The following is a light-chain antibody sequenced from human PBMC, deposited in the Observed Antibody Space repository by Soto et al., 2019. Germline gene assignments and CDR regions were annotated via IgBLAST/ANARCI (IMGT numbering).Light chain of an antibody. CDR2: SNN. CDR3: AAWDDSLNGYV. CDR1: SSNLGSNT. J-gene: IGLJ1*01. Sequence: QSVLTQPPSAAGTPGHRVTISCSGRSSNLGSNTVNWYQQLPGTAPKLLIYSNNQRPSGVPDRFSGSKSGTSASLAISGLQSEDEADYYCAAWDDSLNGYVFGTGTNVTVL. V-gene: IGLV1-44*01.